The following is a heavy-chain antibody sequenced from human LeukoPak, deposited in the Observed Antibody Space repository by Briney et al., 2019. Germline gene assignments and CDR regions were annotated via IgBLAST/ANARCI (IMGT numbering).Heavy chain of an antibody. V-gene: IGHV3-23*01. CDR3: AKDVKYSSGWYDYFDY. J-gene: IGHJ4*02. Sequence: GSLRLSCAASGFTFSSYAMSWVRQAPGKGLEWVSAISGSGGSTYYADSVKGRFTISRDNSKNTLYLQMNSLRAEDTAVYYCAKDVKYSSGWYDYFDYWGQGTLVTASS. D-gene: IGHD6-19*01. CDR2: ISGSGGST. CDR1: GFTFSSYA.